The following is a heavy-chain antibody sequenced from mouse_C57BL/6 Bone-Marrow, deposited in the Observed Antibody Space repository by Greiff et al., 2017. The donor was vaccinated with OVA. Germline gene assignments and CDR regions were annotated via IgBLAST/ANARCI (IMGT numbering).Heavy chain of an antibody. D-gene: IGHD4-1*01. CDR1: GYTFTSYW. Sequence: QVQLQQPGAELVKPGASVKLSCKASGYTFTSYWMQWVKQRPGQGLEWIGEIDPSDSYTNYNQKFKGKATLTVDTSSSTAYMQLSSLTSEDSAVYYCASLSLTGTDYYAMDYWGQGTSVTVSS. CDR2: IDPSDSYT. V-gene: IGHV1-50*01. J-gene: IGHJ4*01. CDR3: ASLSLTGTDYYAMDY.